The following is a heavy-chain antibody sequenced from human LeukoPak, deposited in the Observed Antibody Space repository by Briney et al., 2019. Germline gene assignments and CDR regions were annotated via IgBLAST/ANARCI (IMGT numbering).Heavy chain of an antibody. V-gene: IGHV3-23*01. J-gene: IGHJ5*02. CDR1: GFTFSNYA. CDR2: INGRGGST. D-gene: IGHD2-2*01. Sequence: PGGSLRLSCAASGFTFSNYAMSWVRQAPGKGLEWVSSINGRGGSTCYADSVKGRFTISRDNSKNTLYLQMNSLRAEDTAVYYCAKKSAMGWFDPWGQGTLVTVSS. CDR3: AKKSAMGWFDP.